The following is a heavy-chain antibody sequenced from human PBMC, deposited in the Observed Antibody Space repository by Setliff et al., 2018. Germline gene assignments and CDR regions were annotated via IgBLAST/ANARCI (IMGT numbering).Heavy chain of an antibody. CDR1: GDSISSGECY. J-gene: IGHJ3*02. CDR3: ARLPSKRIHYNFWSGSYNWYAFDI. CDR2: INHSGST. Sequence: SETLSLTCTVSGDSISSGECYWSWIRQHPGRGLEWIGEINHSGSTNYNPSLKSRVTISVDTSKNQFSLKLSSVTAADTAVYYCARLPSKRIHYNFWSGSYNWYAFDIWGQGTMVTVSS. V-gene: IGHV4-39*07. D-gene: IGHD3-3*01.